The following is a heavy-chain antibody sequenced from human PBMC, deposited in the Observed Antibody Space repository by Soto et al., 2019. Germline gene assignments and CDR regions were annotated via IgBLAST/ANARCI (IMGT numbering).Heavy chain of an antibody. CDR1: GGTFSSYA. V-gene: IGHV1-69*13. D-gene: IGHD3-3*01. CDR2: IIPIIGTA. J-gene: IGHJ6*02. Sequence: SVKVSCKXSGGTFSSYAISWVRQAPGQGLEWMGGIIPIIGTANYAQKFQGRDTITADESTSPAYMELSSLRTEDTAVYYCARHLGDDFWSGSLGYYYYYGMDVWGQGTTVTVSS. CDR3: ARHLGDDFWSGSLGYYYYYGMDV.